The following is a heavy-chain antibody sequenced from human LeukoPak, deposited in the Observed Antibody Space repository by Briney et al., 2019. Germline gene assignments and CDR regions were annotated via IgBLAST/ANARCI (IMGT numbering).Heavy chain of an antibody. CDR1: GFTFSSYS. J-gene: IGHJ3*02. D-gene: IGHD3-22*01. CDR2: ISSSSSYI. CDR3: ARPRELVWRGAYDSSDRDAFDI. V-gene: IGHV3-21*01. Sequence: PGGSLRLSCAASGFTFSSYSMNWVRQAPGKGLEWVSSISSSSSYIYYADSVEGRFTISRDNAKNSLYPQMNSLRAEDTAVYYCARPRELVWRGAYDSSDRDAFDIWGQGTMVTVSS.